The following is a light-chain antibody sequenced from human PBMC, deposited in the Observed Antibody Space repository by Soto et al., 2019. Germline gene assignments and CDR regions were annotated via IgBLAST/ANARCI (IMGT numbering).Light chain of an antibody. Sequence: EIVLTQSPPTLSLSPGESATLSCRASQSVSSYLAWYQHKSGQAPRLLLFGASSRATGIPDRFSGSGSGTGFTLSISRLEPEDFAVYYCQHYDASQWTFGQGTKVDIK. V-gene: IGKV3-20*01. CDR3: QHYDASQWT. CDR1: QSVSSY. J-gene: IGKJ1*01. CDR2: GAS.